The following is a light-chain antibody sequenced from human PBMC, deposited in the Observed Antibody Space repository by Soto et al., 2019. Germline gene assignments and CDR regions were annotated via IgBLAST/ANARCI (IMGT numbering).Light chain of an antibody. J-gene: IGKJ5*01. V-gene: IGKV3-11*01. Sequence: EIVLTQSPATLSLSPGERATLSCRASQSVSSYLAWYHQKPGQAPRFLIYDASNRATGIPARFIGSGSGTDFTLTISSREPEDFAVYYCQQRSNWPPWITFGQGTRLEMK. CDR1: QSVSSY. CDR2: DAS. CDR3: QQRSNWPPWIT.